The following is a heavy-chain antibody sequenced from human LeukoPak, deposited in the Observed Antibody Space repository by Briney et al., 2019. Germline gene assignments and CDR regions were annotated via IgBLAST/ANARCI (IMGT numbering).Heavy chain of an antibody. CDR1: GGSISSGSYY. J-gene: IGHJ6*03. CDR2: IYTSGST. D-gene: IGHD3-10*01. Sequence: PSETLSLTCTVSGGSISSGSYYWSWIRQPAGKGLEWIGRIYTSGSTNYNPSLKSRVTISVDTSKNQFSLKLSSVTAADTAVYYCARGGGHDYYYYYMDVWGKGTTVTLSS. CDR3: ARGGGHDYYYYYMDV. V-gene: IGHV4-61*02.